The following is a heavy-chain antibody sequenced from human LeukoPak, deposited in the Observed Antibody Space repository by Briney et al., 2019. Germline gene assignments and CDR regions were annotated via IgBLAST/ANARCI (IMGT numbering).Heavy chain of an antibody. J-gene: IGHJ5*01. V-gene: IGHV4-61*01. CDR1: GDSVSSGRDY. D-gene: IGHD3-22*01. CDR3: ARVGGFYDSSGNLDS. Sequence: SATLSLTCNVSGDSVSSGRDYWGWLRQPPGKGLECLAYIYHTGSTDYNPSLKSRVTISIDTIRNQFSLKLSSVTTADTAVYYCARVGGFYDSSGNLDSWGQGILVSVSS. CDR2: IYHTGST.